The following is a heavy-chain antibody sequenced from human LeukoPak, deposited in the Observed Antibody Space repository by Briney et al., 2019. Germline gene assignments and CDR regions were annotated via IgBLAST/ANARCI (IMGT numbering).Heavy chain of an antibody. CDR1: GFTFSRNG. J-gene: IGHJ4*02. V-gene: IGHV3-23*01. D-gene: IGHD6-19*01. CDR3: AKGHSSGWYYFDY. CDR2: ISGSGGST. Sequence: GGSLRLSCAASGFTFSRNGMHWVRQAPGKGLEWVSAISGSGGSTYYADSVKGRFTISRDNSKNTLYLQMNSLRAEDTAVYYCAKGHSSGWYYFDYWGQGTLVTVSS.